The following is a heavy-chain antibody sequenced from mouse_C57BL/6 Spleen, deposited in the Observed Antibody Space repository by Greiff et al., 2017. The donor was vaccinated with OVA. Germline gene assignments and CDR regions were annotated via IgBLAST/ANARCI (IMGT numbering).Heavy chain of an antibody. CDR3: ASLLAQALDY. J-gene: IGHJ2*01. D-gene: IGHD3-2*02. Sequence: VQLQQSGPELVKPGASVKISCKASGYTFTDYYMNWVKQSHGKSLEWIGDINPNNGGTSYKQKFKGKATLTVDKSSSTAYMELRSLTSEDSAVYYCASLLAQALDYWGQGTTLTVSS. CDR2: INPNNGGT. V-gene: IGHV1-26*01. CDR1: GYTFTDYY.